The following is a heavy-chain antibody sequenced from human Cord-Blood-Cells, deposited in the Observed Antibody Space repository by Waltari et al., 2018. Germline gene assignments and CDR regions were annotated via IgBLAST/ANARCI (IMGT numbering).Heavy chain of an antibody. V-gene: IGHV4-39*01. Sequence: QLQLQESGPGLVKPSETLSLTCTVSGGSSSSSSYYWGWLRQPPGKGLAWIGSIYYSGCTYSTPALTIRVPISVDTSKTQFSLKLCSVTAADTAVYSCARQNVEYSSSFFAYWGQGTLVTVSS. J-gene: IGHJ4*02. D-gene: IGHD6-6*01. CDR2: IYYSGCT. CDR3: ARQNVEYSSSFFAY. CDR1: GGSSSSSSYY.